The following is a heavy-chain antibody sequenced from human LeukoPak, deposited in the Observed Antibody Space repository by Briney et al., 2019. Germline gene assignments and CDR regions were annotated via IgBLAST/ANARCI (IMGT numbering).Heavy chain of an antibody. CDR2: TKQDGSEK. Sequence: GGSLRLSCAASGFTFSRYWMSWVRQAPGKGLEWVGNTKQDGSEKYYLESVKGRFTISRDNATNSLYLHMNSLRGEDTAAYYCALSSGNYAIPFDYWGQGTLVTVSS. V-gene: IGHV3-7*01. J-gene: IGHJ4*02. D-gene: IGHD1-26*01. CDR3: ALSSGNYAIPFDY. CDR1: GFTFSRYW.